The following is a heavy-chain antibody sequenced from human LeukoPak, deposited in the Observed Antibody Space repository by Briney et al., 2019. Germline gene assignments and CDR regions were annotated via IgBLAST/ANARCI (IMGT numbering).Heavy chain of an antibody. J-gene: IGHJ5*02. CDR1: GYTFASYD. CDR3: ARVRAYCGGDCYSGWFDP. V-gene: IGHV1-8*03. D-gene: IGHD2-21*01. Sequence: ASVKVSCKASGYTFASYDINWVRQATGQGLEWMGWMNPNSGNTGYAQKFQGRVTITRNTSISTAYMELSSLRSEDTAVYYCARVRAYCGGDCYSGWFDPWGQGTLVTVSS. CDR2: MNPNSGNT.